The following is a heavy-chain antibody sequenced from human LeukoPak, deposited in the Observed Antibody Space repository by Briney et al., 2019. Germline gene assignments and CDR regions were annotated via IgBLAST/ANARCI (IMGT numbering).Heavy chain of an antibody. CDR2: ISSITI. CDR3: ARVRGVYSFDAFDI. V-gene: IGHV3-48*02. J-gene: IGHJ3*02. Sequence: PGGSLRLSCEASGFIVTSYYMSWVRQAPGKGLEWVSYISSITIYYADSVKGRFSISRDNAKNSLYLQMNSLRDEDTAVYYCARVRGVYSFDAFDIWGQGTMVTVSS. D-gene: IGHD5/OR15-5a*01. CDR1: GFIVTSYY.